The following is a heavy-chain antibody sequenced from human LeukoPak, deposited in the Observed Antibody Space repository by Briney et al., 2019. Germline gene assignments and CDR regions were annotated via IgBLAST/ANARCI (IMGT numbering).Heavy chain of an antibody. J-gene: IGHJ4*02. CDR3: VKDLSHNYDSSGVLDY. D-gene: IGHD3-22*01. V-gene: IGHV3-30*18. Sequence: PGGSLRLSCGASGFTFSSYGMHWVRQPPGKGLEWVAVISYDGSYKYYAESVKGRFTISRDNSKDTLYLQMNSLRAEDTAVYYCVKDLSHNYDSSGVLDYWGQGTLVTVSS. CDR1: GFTFSSYG. CDR2: ISYDGSYK.